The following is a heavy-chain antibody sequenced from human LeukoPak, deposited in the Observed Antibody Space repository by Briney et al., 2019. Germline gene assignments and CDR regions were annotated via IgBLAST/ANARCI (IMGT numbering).Heavy chain of an antibody. CDR1: GYTFTSYD. CDR2: IIPILGIA. CDR3: ATTGTTGTSFDY. Sequence: SVKVSCKASGYTFTSYDINWVRQATGQGLEWMGRIIPILGIANYAQKFQGRVTITADKSTSTAYMELSSLRSEDTAVYYCATTGTTGTSFDYWGQGTLVTVSS. J-gene: IGHJ4*02. V-gene: IGHV1-69*04. D-gene: IGHD1-1*01.